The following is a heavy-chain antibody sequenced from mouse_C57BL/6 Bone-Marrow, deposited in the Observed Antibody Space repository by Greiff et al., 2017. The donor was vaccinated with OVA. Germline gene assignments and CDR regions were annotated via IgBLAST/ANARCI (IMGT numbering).Heavy chain of an antibody. D-gene: IGHD5-5*01. J-gene: IGHJ1*03. Sequence: EVKLVESGGGLVQPGGSLSLSCAASGFTFTDYYMSWVRQPPGKALEWLGFIRNKANGYTTEYSASVKGRFTISRDNSQSILYLQMNALRAEDSATYYCAIYLYWYFDVWGTGTTVTVSS. CDR1: GFTFTDYY. CDR2: IRNKANGYTT. CDR3: AIYLYWYFDV. V-gene: IGHV7-3*01.